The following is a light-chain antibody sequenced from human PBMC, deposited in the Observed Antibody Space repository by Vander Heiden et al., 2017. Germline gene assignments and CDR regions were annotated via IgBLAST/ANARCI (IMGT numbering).Light chain of an antibody. V-gene: IGKV1-5*03. CDR2: EVS. CDR3: QQYYRGAT. CDR1: QSISGS. J-gene: IGKJ3*01. Sequence: DIQMTQSPSTQSASIGDRVTITCRASQSISGSLAWYQQKPGKVPKVLISEVSSLETGVPSRFSGSGSGTDFSLTISSLQPDDFATYYCQQYYRGATFGHGTKVDVK.